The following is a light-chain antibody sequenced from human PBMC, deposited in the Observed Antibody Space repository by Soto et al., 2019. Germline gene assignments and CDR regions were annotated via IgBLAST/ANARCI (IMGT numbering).Light chain of an antibody. CDR3: QQRSNWPRT. J-gene: IGKJ4*01. CDR1: QSVSSY. Sequence: EIVLTQSPATLSLSPGERATLSCRASQSVSSYIAWYQQKPGQAPRLLIFDTYNRAIGIPARFSGGGSGTDFTLPISTLEPEDFAVYYCQQRSNWPRTFGGGTKVEIK. V-gene: IGKV3-11*01. CDR2: DTY.